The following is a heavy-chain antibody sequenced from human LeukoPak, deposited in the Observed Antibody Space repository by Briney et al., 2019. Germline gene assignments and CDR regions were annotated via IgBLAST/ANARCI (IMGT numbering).Heavy chain of an antibody. J-gene: IGHJ4*02. CDR1: GFTFSRYW. V-gene: IGHV3-21*01. D-gene: IGHD1-26*01. CDR2: ISSSSSYI. Sequence: GGSLRLSCVASGFTFSRYWMHWVRQAPGRGLEWVSSISSSSSYIYYADSVKGRFTIPRDNAKNSLYLQMNSLRAEDTAVYYCARDISGSYPPFDYWGQGTLVTVSS. CDR3: ARDISGSYPPFDY.